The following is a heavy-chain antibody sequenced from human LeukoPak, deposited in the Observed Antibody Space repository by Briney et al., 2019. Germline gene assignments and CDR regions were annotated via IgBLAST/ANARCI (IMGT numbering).Heavy chain of an antibody. J-gene: IGHJ6*02. V-gene: IGHV3-7*01. Sequence: PGGSLSLSCAAFGFTFSSYWMSWVRQAPGKGLEWVANIKQDGSEKYYVDSVKGRFTISRDNAKNSLYLQMNSLRAEDTAVYYCARTNYYGMDVWGQGTTVTVSS. CDR3: ARTNYYGMDV. CDR2: IKQDGSEK. CDR1: GFTFSSYW.